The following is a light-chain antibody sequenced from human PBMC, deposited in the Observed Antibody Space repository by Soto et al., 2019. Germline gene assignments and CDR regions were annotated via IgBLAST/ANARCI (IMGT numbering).Light chain of an antibody. J-gene: IGLJ3*02. CDR1: SSDVGGYNY. CDR2: GVS. CDR3: CSYAGSYTGV. V-gene: IGLV2-11*01. Sequence: QSVLTQPRSVSGSPGQSVTISCTGTSSDVGGYNYVSWYQHHPGKAPKLMIYGVSKRPSGVPDRFSSSKSGNTASLTISGLQAEDEADYYCCSYAGSYTGVFGGGTKLTVL.